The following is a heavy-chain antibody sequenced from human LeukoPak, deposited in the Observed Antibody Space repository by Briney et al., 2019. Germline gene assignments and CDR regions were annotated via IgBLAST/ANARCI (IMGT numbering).Heavy chain of an antibody. J-gene: IGHJ4*02. V-gene: IGHV3-7*01. Sequence: GGSLRLSCAASGFTFSSYWTSWVRQAPGKGLEWVANIKQDGSEKYYVDSVKGRFTISRDNAKNSLYLQMNSLRAEDTAVYYCARRRYSGSSQHFDYWGQGTLVTVSS. CDR2: IKQDGSEK. D-gene: IGHD1-26*01. CDR1: GFTFSSYW. CDR3: ARRRYSGSSQHFDY.